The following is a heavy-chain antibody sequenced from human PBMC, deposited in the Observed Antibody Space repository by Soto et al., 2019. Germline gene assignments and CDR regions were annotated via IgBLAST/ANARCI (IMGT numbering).Heavy chain of an antibody. CDR2: MYNTGST. V-gene: IGHV4-59*01. Sequence: SETLSLTCTVSGGSISSYYWSWIRQPPGKGLEWIGYMYNTGSTIYNPSLKSRVTISVDTSKNQFSLKLSSVTAADTAVYYCARDQGDYYGVDVWGQGTTVTVSS. CDR3: ARDQGDYYGVDV. J-gene: IGHJ6*02. CDR1: GGSISSYY.